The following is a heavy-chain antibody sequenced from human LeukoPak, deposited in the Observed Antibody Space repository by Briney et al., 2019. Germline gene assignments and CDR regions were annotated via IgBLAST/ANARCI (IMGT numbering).Heavy chain of an antibody. J-gene: IGHJ6*03. V-gene: IGHV4-34*01. CDR2: INHSGGT. CDR1: GGSFSGYY. CDR3: ARTYYYGSGKAPSDLYYYYYMDV. Sequence: SETLSLTCAVYGGSFSGYYWSWIRQPPGKGLEWIGEINHSGGTNYNPSLKSRVTISVDTSKNQFSLKLSSVTAADTAVYYCARTYYYGSGKAPSDLYYYYYMDVWGKGTTVTISS. D-gene: IGHD3-10*01.